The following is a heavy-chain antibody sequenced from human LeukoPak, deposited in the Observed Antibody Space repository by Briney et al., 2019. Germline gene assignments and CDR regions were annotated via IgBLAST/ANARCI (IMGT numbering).Heavy chain of an antibody. J-gene: IGHJ5*02. CDR1: GFIVSNYY. CDR3: ARDRAVTQDWVEFDP. CDR2: IRDSGET. V-gene: IGHV3-66*03. Sequence: GGSLRLSCAGSGFIVSNYYMSWVRQAPGKGLEWVSLIRDSGETFYADSVKGRFTISRDNSKNTMYLQMNRLRVEDTAVYFCARDRAVTQDWVEFDPWGQGTLVTVSS. D-gene: IGHD4-17*01.